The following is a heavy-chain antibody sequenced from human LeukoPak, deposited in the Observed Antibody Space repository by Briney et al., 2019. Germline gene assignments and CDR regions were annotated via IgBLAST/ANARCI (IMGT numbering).Heavy chain of an antibody. Sequence: SETLPLTCTVSGGSISSYYWSWIRQPPGKGLEWIGYIYYSGTTNYNPSLKSRVAISVDTSKNQFSLKLSSVTAADPAVYYCARGVYIAAAQYGYWGQGTLVTVSS. J-gene: IGHJ4*02. CDR2: IYYSGTT. CDR3: ARGVYIAAAQYGY. V-gene: IGHV4-59*01. D-gene: IGHD6-13*01. CDR1: GGSISSYY.